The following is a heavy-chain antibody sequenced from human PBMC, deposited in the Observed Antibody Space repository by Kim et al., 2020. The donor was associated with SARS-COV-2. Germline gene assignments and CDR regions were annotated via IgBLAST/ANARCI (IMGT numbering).Heavy chain of an antibody. CDR1: GFTFSTYN. V-gene: IGHV3-21*01. Sequence: GGSLRLSCAASGFTFSTYNMNWVHQAPGKGLEWVSSISSNSGNMRYGDSVKGRFTLSRYDAENSLHLQMNSLRVEDTAVYYCARGGCGGNSCQSPDFFDYWGQGILVTVSS. J-gene: IGHJ4*02. CDR3: ARGGCGGNSCQSPDFFDY. CDR2: ISSNSGNM. D-gene: IGHD2-21*01.